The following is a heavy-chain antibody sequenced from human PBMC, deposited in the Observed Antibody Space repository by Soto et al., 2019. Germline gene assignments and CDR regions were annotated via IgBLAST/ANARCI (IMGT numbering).Heavy chain of an antibody. CDR1: GYTFTSYG. J-gene: IGHJ5*02. V-gene: IGHV1-18*01. Sequence: GASVKVSCKASGYTFTSYGLSWVRQAPGQGLERMGRISAYNYNTNYAQKLQGRVTMTTDTSTSTAYMELRSLRSDDTAVYYCARVVGALGHWFDPWGQGTLVTVS. CDR2: ISAYNYNT. CDR3: ARVVGALGHWFDP. D-gene: IGHD1-26*01.